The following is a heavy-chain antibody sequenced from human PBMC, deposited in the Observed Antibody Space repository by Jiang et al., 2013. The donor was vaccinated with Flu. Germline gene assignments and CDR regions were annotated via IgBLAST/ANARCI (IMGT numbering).Heavy chain of an antibody. V-gene: IGHV2-5*01. D-gene: IGHD5-18*01. J-gene: IGHJ4*02. CDR3: AHSRGYRYGYYLDY. Sequence: RYSPSLNSRLTITKDTSKNQVVLTMTNMDPVDTATYYCAHSRGYRYGYYLDYWGQGTLVTVSS.